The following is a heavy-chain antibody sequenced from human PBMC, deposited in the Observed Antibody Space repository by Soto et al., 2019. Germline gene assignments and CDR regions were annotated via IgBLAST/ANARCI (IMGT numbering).Heavy chain of an antibody. J-gene: IGHJ4*02. D-gene: IGHD2-2*01. CDR3: AREQYSSIYYFDY. CDR1: GGIFRNYA. V-gene: IGHV1-69*13. Sequence: GASVKVSCKTSGGIFRNYAINWVRLAPGQGLEWMGGLIPVFTTPNYAQKFQGRVTITADESTGTAYMELSSLRSDDAAVYYCAREQYSSIYYFDYWGQGTVVTVYS. CDR2: LIPVFTTP.